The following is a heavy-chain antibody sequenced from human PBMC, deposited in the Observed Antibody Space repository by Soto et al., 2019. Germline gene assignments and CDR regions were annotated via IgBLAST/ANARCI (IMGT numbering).Heavy chain of an antibody. J-gene: IGHJ4*02. D-gene: IGHD3-10*01. V-gene: IGHV2-5*02. CDR1: GFSLTTGGEG. Sequence: QITLKESGPTLVKPTETLTLTCSFSGFSLTTGGEGVGWVRQPPGEALEWLALIYWDDDERYSPSLKTRLTITKDPSKNQVVLIMTNMGPVDTATYFCAHSRNLITEDAQVGDFDYWGQGTLVTVSS. CDR3: AHSRNLITEDAQVGDFDY. CDR2: IYWDDDE.